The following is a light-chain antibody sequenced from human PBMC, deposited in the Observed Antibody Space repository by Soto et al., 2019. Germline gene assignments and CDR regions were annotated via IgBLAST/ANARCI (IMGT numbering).Light chain of an antibody. CDR3: SSYTTTSTIL. CDR1: RLDVGGYNY. CDR2: EVS. Sequence: QSALTQPASVSGSPGQSITISCTGTRLDVGGYNYVSWYQQHPGKAPKLMIYEVSNRPSGVSNRFSGSKSGNTASLTISGLQAEDEAHYYCSSYTTTSTILFGGGTKLTVL. V-gene: IGLV2-14*01. J-gene: IGLJ2*01.